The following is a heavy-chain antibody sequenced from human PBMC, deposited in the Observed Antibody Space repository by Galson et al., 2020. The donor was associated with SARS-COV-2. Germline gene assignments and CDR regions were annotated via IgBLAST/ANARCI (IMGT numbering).Heavy chain of an antibody. CDR3: ARHGASSGWYEGIDY. V-gene: IGHV5-51*01. D-gene: IGHD6-19*01. CDR1: GYSFTNYW. CDR2: IYPDDSYT. Sequence: GESLKISCRTSGYSFTNYWIGWVRQKPGKGLEWMGIIYPDDSYTIQSPSFQGQVTISADKSISTAFLQWSSVKASDTAIYYCARHGASSGWYEGIDYWGQGTLVTVSS. J-gene: IGHJ4*02.